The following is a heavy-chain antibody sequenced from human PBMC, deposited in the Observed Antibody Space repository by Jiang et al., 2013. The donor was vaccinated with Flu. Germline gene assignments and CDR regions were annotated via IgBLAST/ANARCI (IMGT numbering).Heavy chain of an antibody. D-gene: IGHD6-19*01. CDR1: GGSISSRY. V-gene: IGHV4-4*07. J-gene: IGHJ4*02. CDR3: ARGVAGTGSVDY. Sequence: PGLVKPSETLSLTCAVSGGSISSRYWWTWIRQPAGKGLEWIGRIYTSGSTNYNPSLKSRLTMSIDTSKNQFSLKLTSVTAADTAVYYCARGVAGTGSVDYWGQGTLVTVSS. CDR2: IYTSGST.